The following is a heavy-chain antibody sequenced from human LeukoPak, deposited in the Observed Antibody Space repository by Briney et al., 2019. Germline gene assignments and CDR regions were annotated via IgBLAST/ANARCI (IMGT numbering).Heavy chain of an antibody. CDR1: GGSISSYY. J-gene: IGHJ5*02. CDR2: IYYSGST. CDR3: ARERLYYYDSSGYWGNWFDP. D-gene: IGHD3-22*01. V-gene: IGHV4-59*01. Sequence: PSETLSLTCTVSGGSISSYYWSWIRQPPGKGLEWIGYIYYSGSTNYNPSLKSRVTISVDTSKNQFSLKLSSVTAADTAVYYCARERLYYYDSSGYWGNWFDPWGQGTLVTVSS.